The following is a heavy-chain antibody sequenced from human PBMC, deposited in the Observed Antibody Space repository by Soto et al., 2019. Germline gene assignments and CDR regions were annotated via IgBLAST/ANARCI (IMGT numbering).Heavy chain of an antibody. D-gene: IGHD2-2*01. V-gene: IGHV4-4*02. J-gene: IGHJ6*02. CDR3: ARDDHIVVVPTSLGAMDV. CDR1: GGSISSYKW. Sequence: SETLSLTSAVYGGSISSYKWWSWVRQPPGKGLEWIGEIYHSGSTNYNPSLKSRVTISLDKSKNQFSLKLTSVTAADSAVYYCARDDHIVVVPTSLGAMDVWGQGTTVTVSS. CDR2: IYHSGST.